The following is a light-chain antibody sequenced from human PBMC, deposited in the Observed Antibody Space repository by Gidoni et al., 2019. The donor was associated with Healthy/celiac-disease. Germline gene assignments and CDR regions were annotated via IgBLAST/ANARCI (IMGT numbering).Light chain of an antibody. CDR2: DAS. V-gene: IGKV3-11*01. J-gene: IGKJ5*01. CDR3: QQRSNWPPVT. Sequence: IVLTQSPATLSLSPGERATLSCRASQSVSSYLAWYQQKTGQAPRLLIDDASNRATGIPARFSGSGSGTDFTLTISSLEPEDFAVYYCQQRSNWPPVTFGQGTGLEIK. CDR1: QSVSSY.